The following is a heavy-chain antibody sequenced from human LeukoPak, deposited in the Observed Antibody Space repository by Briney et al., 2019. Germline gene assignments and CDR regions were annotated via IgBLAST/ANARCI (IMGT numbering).Heavy chain of an antibody. CDR2: IYKTGRT. V-gene: IGHV4-59*08. D-gene: IGHD6-19*01. CDR3: ARLGAYSSGWYYFDY. CDR1: GDSMTNNY. Sequence: SETLSLTCTVPGDSMTNNYWTWIRQPPGMGLEWIGYIYKTGRTNSNPSLKSRVTMSVDTSKNQFSLKLNSVTAADTAVYYCARLGAYSSGWYYFDYWGQGTLVTVSS. J-gene: IGHJ4*02.